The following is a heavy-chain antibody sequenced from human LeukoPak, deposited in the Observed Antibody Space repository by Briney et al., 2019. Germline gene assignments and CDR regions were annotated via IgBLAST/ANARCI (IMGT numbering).Heavy chain of an antibody. Sequence: KISCKASGGTFSSYAISWVRQAPGQGLEWMGGIIPIFGTANYAQKFQGRVTITADESTSTAYMELSSLRSEDTAVYYCARVRIHYYDSSGYYKGVDAFDIWGQGTMVTVSS. J-gene: IGHJ3*02. CDR3: ARVRIHYYDSSGYYKGVDAFDI. CDR2: IIPIFGTA. V-gene: IGHV1-69*01. D-gene: IGHD3-22*01. CDR1: GGTFSSYA.